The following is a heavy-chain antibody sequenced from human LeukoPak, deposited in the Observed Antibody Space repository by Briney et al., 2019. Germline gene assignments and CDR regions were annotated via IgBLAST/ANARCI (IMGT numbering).Heavy chain of an antibody. J-gene: IGHJ3*02. Sequence: SGGSLRLSCAASGFTFSSYWMHWVRQAPGKGLVWVSRINSDASSTDCAFSVKGRFTISRDNAKNTLYLQMNSLRAEDTAVYYCASLVVTEDWASDIWGQGTMVTVSS. D-gene: IGHD2-21*02. CDR3: ASLVVTEDWASDI. CDR2: INSDASST. V-gene: IGHV3-74*01. CDR1: GFTFSSYW.